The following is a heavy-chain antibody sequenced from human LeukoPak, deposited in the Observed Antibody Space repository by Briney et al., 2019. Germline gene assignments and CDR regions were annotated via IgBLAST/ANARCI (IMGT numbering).Heavy chain of an antibody. D-gene: IGHD2-2*01. J-gene: IGHJ3*02. CDR2: MNPNSGNT. CDR3: VLVVPATRGYAFDI. V-gene: IGHV1-8*01. Sequence: GASVKVSCKASGYTFTSYDINWVRQATGQGLEWMGWMNPNSGNTGYAQKFQGRVTMTRNTSISTAYMELSSLRSEDTAVEYCVLVVPATRGYAFDIWGQGTMVTVSS. CDR1: GYTFTSYD.